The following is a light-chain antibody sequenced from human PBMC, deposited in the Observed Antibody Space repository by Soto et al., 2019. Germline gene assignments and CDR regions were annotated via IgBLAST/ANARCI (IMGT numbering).Light chain of an antibody. V-gene: IGKV1-5*01. Sequence: DIQMTQSPSTLSASVGDRISITCRASQNISNWLAWYQQKPGKAPKLLIYDVSSLESGVPSRFSGSGSETEFTLTISSLQPDDSATYYCQQSNTFWTFGQGTKVDIK. CDR2: DVS. J-gene: IGKJ1*01. CDR1: QNISNW. CDR3: QQSNTFWT.